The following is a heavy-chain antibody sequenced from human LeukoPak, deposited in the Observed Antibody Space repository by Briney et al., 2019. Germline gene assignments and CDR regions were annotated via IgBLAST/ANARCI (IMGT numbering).Heavy chain of an antibody. CDR1: GGSFSGYY. J-gene: IGHJ6*02. D-gene: IGHD3-3*01. CDR2: INHSGST. CDR3: ARGSLKGNTYYDFWSGYPDSGMDV. V-gene: IGHV4-34*01. Sequence: SETLSLTCAVYGGSFSGYYWSWIRQPPGKGLEWIGEINHSGSTNYNPSLKSRVTISVDTSKNQFSLKLSSVTAADTAVYYCARGSLKGNTYYDFWSGYPDSGMDVWGQGTTVTVFS.